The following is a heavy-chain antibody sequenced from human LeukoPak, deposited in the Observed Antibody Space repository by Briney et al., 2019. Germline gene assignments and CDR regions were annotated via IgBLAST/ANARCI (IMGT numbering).Heavy chain of an antibody. CDR2: IKQDGIDT. CDR3: ARGAVAGYYYYYMDV. V-gene: IGHV3-7*01. Sequence: GGSLRLSCAASGFTFSNYWMTWVRQAPGKGLEWVANIKQDGIDTYYVDSVKGRFTISRDNAKNSLYLQMNSLRAEDTAVYYCARGAVAGYYYYYMDVWGKGTTVTVSS. D-gene: IGHD6-19*01. J-gene: IGHJ6*03. CDR1: GFTFSNYW.